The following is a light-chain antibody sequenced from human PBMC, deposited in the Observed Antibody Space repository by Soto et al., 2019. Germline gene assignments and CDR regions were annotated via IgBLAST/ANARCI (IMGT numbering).Light chain of an antibody. CDR2: DVS. CDR3: SSHTSSSTLWV. CDR1: SSDVGGYNY. Sequence: QSALTQPASVSGSPGQSITISCTGSSSDVGGYNYVSWYQQHPGKAPKLMINDVSNRPSGVSNRFSGSKSGNTASLTISGVQAEDEADYYCSSHTSSSTLWVFGGGTKLTVL. V-gene: IGLV2-14*03. J-gene: IGLJ3*02.